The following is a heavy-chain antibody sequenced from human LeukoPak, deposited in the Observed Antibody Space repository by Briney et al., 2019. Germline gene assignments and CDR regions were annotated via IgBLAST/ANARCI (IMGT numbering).Heavy chain of an antibody. CDR1: GYKFTSYW. J-gene: IGHJ4*02. CDR3: ARRQGCSSTACPPDY. CDR2: IYPGDSDT. Sequence: GESLKISCKGSGYKFTSYWIGWVRQMPGKGPEWMGIIYPGDSDTRYSPSFQGQVTMSADKSISTAYLQWSSLKASDTATYYCARRQGCSSTACPPDYWGQGTLVTVSS. V-gene: IGHV5-51*01. D-gene: IGHD2-2*01.